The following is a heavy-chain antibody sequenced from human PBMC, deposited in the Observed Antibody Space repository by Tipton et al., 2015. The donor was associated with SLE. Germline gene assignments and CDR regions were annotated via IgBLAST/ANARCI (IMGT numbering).Heavy chain of an antibody. CDR1: GGAISSYY. V-gene: IGHV4-59*01. Sequence: TLSLTCTVSGGAISSYYWSWIRQPPGKGLEWIGYIYYSGNTHYNPSLKSRVTILVDTSKNQFSLKLNSVTAADTAVYYCASRSEPSRDGDDAFDIWGQGTMVTVSS. D-gene: IGHD2-2*01. J-gene: IGHJ3*02. CDR3: ASRSEPSRDGDDAFDI. CDR2: IYYSGNT.